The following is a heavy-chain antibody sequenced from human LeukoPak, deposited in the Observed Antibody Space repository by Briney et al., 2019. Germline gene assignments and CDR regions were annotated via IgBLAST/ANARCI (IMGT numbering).Heavy chain of an antibody. D-gene: IGHD6-19*01. CDR2: IWYDGSNK. J-gene: IGHJ5*02. V-gene: IGHV3-33*01. Sequence: GGSLRLSCAASGFTFSSYGMHWVRQAPGKGLEWVAVIWYDGSNKYYADSVKGRFTISRDNSKNTLYLQMNSLRAEDTAVYYCAGGRSGWYRNWFDPWGQGTLVTVSS. CDR1: GFTFSSYG. CDR3: AGGRSGWYRNWFDP.